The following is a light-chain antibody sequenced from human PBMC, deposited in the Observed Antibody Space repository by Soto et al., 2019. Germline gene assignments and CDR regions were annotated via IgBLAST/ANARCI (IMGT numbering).Light chain of an antibody. CDR3: QQYNSWPRT. Sequence: DIQMTRSPSSLSASLGDRVTITFRASQSISSYLNWYQQKPGKAPKLLIYAASSLQSGVPSRFSGSGSGTDFTLTISSLQSEDFATYYCQQYNSWPRTFGQGTKVDI. CDR1: QSISSY. CDR2: AAS. V-gene: IGKV1-39*01. J-gene: IGKJ1*01.